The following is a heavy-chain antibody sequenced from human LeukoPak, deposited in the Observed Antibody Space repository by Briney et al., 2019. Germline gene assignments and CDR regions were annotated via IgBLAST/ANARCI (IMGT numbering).Heavy chain of an antibody. CDR2: IYTSGST. V-gene: IGHV4-61*02. D-gene: IGHD1-1*01. Sequence: SETLSLTCTGSGGSISSGSYYWSWIRQPAGKGLEWIGRIYTSGSTNYNPSLKSRVTISVDTSKNQFSLKLSSVTAADTAVYYCARDGRLWFDYWGQGTLVTVSS. CDR1: GGSISSGSYY. J-gene: IGHJ4*02. CDR3: ARDGRLWFDY.